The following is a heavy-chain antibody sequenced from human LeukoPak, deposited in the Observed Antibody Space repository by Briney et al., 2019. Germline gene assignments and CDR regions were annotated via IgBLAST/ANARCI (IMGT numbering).Heavy chain of an antibody. V-gene: IGHV5-10-1*01. CDR1: GYSFTSFW. Sequence: GESLKISCQASGYSFTSFWITWVRQMPGKGLEWMGRIDPSDSYTNYSPSFQGHVTISADKSISTAYLQWSSLKASDTAMYYCARRRYSSSHFDYWGQGTLVTVSS. D-gene: IGHD6-13*01. J-gene: IGHJ4*02. CDR2: IDPSDSYT. CDR3: ARRRYSSSHFDY.